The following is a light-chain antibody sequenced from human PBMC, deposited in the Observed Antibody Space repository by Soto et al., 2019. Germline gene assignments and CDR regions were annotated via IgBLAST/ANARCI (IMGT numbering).Light chain of an antibody. J-gene: IGLJ1*01. CDR1: NSDVGGYYY. V-gene: IGLV2-14*01. Sequence: QSVLTQPASVSGSPGQSITISCTGTNSDVGGYYYVSWYQQHPGKAPKLIIYEVTNRPSGISYRFSGSKSGNTASLTISGLQADEEADYSCSSHTSSNTRVFGTGTKLTVL. CDR3: SSHTSSNTRV. CDR2: EVT.